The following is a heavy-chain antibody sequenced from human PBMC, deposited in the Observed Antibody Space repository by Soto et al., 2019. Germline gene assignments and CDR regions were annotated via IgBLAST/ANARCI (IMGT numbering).Heavy chain of an antibody. CDR1: GGSISSSNW. CDR3: ARERSVGYCSTTTCPRPFYYFGMGV. V-gene: IGHV4-4*02. D-gene: IGHD2-2*01. J-gene: IGHJ6*02. Sequence: SETLSLTCAVSGGSISSSNWWSWVCQPPGKGLEWIGEIYHSGSTNYNPSLKSRVTISVDKSKNQFSLKLNSVTAADTAVYYCARERSVGYCSTTTCPRPFYYFGMGVWGQGTTVT. CDR2: IYHSGST.